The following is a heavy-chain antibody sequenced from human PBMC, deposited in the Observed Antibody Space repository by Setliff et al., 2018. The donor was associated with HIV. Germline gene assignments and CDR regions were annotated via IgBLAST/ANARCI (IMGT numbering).Heavy chain of an antibody. D-gene: IGHD4-17*01. CDR3: AKGAGFYGDYTLDY. CDR2: IYSTGST. Sequence: PSETLSLTCTVSGASISSHYWSWIRQSPGRELEWIGYIYSTGSTNYNPSLQSRVSISMDASKNKFSLKVTSVTSADTAVYYCAKGAGFYGDYTLDYWGQGHLVTVSS. J-gene: IGHJ4*02. CDR1: GASISSHY. V-gene: IGHV4-59*11.